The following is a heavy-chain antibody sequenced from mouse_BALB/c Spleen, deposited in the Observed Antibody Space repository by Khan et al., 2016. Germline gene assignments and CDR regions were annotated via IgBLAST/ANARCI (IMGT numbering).Heavy chain of an antibody. J-gene: IGHJ1*01. V-gene: IGHV9-3-1*01. D-gene: IGHD4-1*01. CDR1: GYTFTNYG. CDR3: ARKYWDEYWYFDV. CDR2: INTYTGEP. Sequence: QIQLVQSGPELKKPGETVKISCKASGYTFTNYGMKWVKQAPGKGLKWMGWINTYTGEPTYADDFKGRFAFSLETSASTAYLQINNLKNEDTATSFSARKYWDEYWYFDVWGAGTTVTVSS.